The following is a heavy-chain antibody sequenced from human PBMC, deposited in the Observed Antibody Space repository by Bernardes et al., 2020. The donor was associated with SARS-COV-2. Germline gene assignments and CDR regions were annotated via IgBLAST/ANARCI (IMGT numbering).Heavy chain of an antibody. J-gene: IGHJ5*02. D-gene: IGHD2-8*01. Sequence: ASEKVSCKASVYTFTSYAMHWVLEAPGQRLGWMGWINAVNGNTNYSQKFQGRVTITRDTSASTAYMELSSLRSEDTAVYYCARGYLRDIVLMVYPRSEENWFDPWGQGTLVTVSS. CDR3: ARGYLRDIVLMVYPRSEENWFDP. CDR2: INAVNGNT. V-gene: IGHV1-3*01. CDR1: VYTFTSYA.